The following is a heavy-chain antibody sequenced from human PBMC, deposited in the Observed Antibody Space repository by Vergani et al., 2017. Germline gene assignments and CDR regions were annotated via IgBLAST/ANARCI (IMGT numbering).Heavy chain of an antibody. D-gene: IGHD3/OR15-3a*01. V-gene: IGHV4-61*02. CDR1: GVFMQSGSFY. Sequence: QVQLHESGPGLVKPSETLSLICSVSGVFMQSGSFYWTWIRQSAGRRLEWMGRVYPSGTTNYKPSLNGRVTIFVDQSKNILSLRLNSVTAADTAVLYCARGETRTDWFDPWGQGTLVTVSS. CDR2: VYPSGTT. J-gene: IGHJ5*02. CDR3: ARGETRTDWFDP.